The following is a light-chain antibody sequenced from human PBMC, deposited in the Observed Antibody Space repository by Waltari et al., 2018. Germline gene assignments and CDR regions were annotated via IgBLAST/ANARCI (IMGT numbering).Light chain of an antibody. CDR2: DVT. J-gene: IGLJ3*02. CDR3: YSYAGSYTWV. Sequence: QSALTQPRSVSGSPGQSVTISCTVTSSDVGNYDPVSWYQQHPGKAPKLMIYDVTKRPSGVPDRFSGSKSGNTASLTISGLQAEDEADYYCYSYAGSYTWVFGGGTKLTVL. CDR1: SSDVGNYDP. V-gene: IGLV2-11*01.